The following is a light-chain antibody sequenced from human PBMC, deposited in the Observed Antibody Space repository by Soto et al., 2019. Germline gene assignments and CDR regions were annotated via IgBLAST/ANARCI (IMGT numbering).Light chain of an antibody. V-gene: IGKV3-20*01. Sequence: EIVLTQSPGTLSLSPGERATLNCRASQSVTDNYLAWYQQKPGQAPRLVISGASSRTSGIPDRFSASGSGTDFTLTISRLEPEDFAVYYCQQYSRAPLTFGQGTKVDIK. CDR3: QQYSRAPLT. J-gene: IGKJ1*01. CDR1: QSVTDNY. CDR2: GAS.